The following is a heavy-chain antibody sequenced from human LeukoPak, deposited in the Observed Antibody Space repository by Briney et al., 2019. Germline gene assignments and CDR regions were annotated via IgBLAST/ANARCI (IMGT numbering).Heavy chain of an antibody. CDR1: GGSSSSYY. V-gene: IGHV4-59*01. J-gene: IGHJ4*02. CDR3: ASGAAAGTMPLY. Sequence: SETLSLTCTVSGGSSSSYYWSWIRQPPGKGLEWIGYIYYTGSTNYNPSLKNRVTISIDTSKNQFSLKLTSVTAADTAVYYCASGAAAGTMPLYWGQGTPVTVSS. CDR2: IYYTGST. D-gene: IGHD6-13*01.